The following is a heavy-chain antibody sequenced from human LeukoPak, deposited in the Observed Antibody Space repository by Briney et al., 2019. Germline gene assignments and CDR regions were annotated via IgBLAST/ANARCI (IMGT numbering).Heavy chain of an antibody. CDR1: GYTFTSYA. J-gene: IGHJ4*02. Sequence: SVTVSCKASGYTFTSYAISWVRQAPGQGLEWMGGIIPIFGTANYAQKFQGRVTITADESTSTAYMELSSLRSEDTAVYYCARSRYYYDSSGYGYFDYWGQETLVTVSS. CDR3: ARSRYYYDSSGYGYFDY. CDR2: IIPIFGTA. D-gene: IGHD3-22*01. V-gene: IGHV1-69*13.